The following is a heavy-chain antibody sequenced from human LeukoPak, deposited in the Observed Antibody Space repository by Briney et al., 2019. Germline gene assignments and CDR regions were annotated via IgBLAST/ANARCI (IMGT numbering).Heavy chain of an antibody. D-gene: IGHD3-10*02. CDR2: INSDGSST. V-gene: IGHV3-74*01. CDR3: AELGITMIGGV. Sequence: GGSLRLSCAASGFAFSSYAMHWVRQAPGKGLVWVSRINSDGSSTSYADSVKGRFTISRDNAKNTLYLQMNSLRAEDTAVYYCAELGITMIGGVWGKGTTVTISS. CDR1: GFAFSSYA. J-gene: IGHJ6*04.